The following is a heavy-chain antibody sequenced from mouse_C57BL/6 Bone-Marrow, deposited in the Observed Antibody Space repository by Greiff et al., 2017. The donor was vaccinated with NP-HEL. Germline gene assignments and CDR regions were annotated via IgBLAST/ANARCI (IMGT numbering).Heavy chain of an antibody. V-gene: IGHV1-82*01. CDR3: ARPSYGSSYHWYFDV. CDR2: IYPGDGDT. D-gene: IGHD1-1*01. J-gene: IGHJ1*03. Sequence: QVQLQQSGPELVKPGASVKISCKASGYAFSSSWMNWVKQRPGKGLEWIGRIYPGDGDTNYNGKFKGKATLTADKSSSTAYMQLSSLTSEDSAVYFCARPSYGSSYHWYFDVWGTGTTVTVSS. CDR1: GYAFSSSW.